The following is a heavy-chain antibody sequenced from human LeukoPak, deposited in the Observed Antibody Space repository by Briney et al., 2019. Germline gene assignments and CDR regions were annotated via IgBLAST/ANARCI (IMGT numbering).Heavy chain of an antibody. J-gene: IGHJ5*02. V-gene: IGHV4-34*01. D-gene: IGHD3-22*01. CDR3: ARGRRGYYDSSGYYWFDP. Sequence: PSETLSLTCAVYGGSFSGYYWSWIRQPPGKGLEWIGEINHSGSTDYNPSLKSRVTISVDTSKNQFSLKLSSVTAADTAVYYCARGRRGYYDSSGYYWFDPWGQGTLVTVSS. CDR2: INHSGST. CDR1: GGSFSGYY.